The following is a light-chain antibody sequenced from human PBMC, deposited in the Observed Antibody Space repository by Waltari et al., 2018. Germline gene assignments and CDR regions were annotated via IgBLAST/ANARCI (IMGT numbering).Light chain of an antibody. J-gene: IGLJ2*01. CDR2: QDS. CDR3: QAWDSSRV. Sequence: SYELTQPPSVSVSPGQTASITCSGDKLGDKYACWYQQKPGQAPVLVIDQDSKRPSGIPERFSGSNSGNTATLTISGTQAMDEADYYCQAWDSSRVFGGGTKLTVL. V-gene: IGLV3-1*01. CDR1: KLGDKY.